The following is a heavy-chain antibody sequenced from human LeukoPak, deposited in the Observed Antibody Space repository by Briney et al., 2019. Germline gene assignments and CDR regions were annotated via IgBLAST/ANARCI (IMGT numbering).Heavy chain of an antibody. CDR1: GFTFSSYS. V-gene: IGHV3-21*01. CDR2: ISSSSSYI. Sequence: GGSLRLSCAASGFTFSSYSMNWVRQAPGKGLEWGSAISSSSSYIYYADSVKGRFTISRDNAKNSLYLQMNSLRAEDTAVYYCARDHGGRNYDYVWGRTFFDYWGQGTLVTVSS. D-gene: IGHD3-16*01. J-gene: IGHJ4*02. CDR3: ARDHGGRNYDYVWGRTFFDY.